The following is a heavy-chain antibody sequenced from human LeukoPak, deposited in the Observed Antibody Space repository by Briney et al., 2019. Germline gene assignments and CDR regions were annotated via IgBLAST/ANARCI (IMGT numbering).Heavy chain of an antibody. Sequence: GGSLRLSCAASGFTFSSYSMNWVRQAPGKGLEWVSYISSSSSSTIYYADSVKGRFTISRDNAKNSLYLQMNSLRAEDTAVYYCARDSPSSTSWGYWGQGTLVTVSS. D-gene: IGHD2-2*01. CDR2: ISSSSSSTI. V-gene: IGHV3-48*04. J-gene: IGHJ4*02. CDR1: GFTFSSYS. CDR3: ARDSPSSTSWGY.